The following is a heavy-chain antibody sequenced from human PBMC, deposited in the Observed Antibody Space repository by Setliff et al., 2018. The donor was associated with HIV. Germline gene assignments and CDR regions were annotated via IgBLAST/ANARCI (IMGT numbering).Heavy chain of an antibody. Sequence: SETLSLTCAAYGGSFSGHCWSWIRQTPGKGLEWIGDISHSGSTNYNPSLKSRVTISVDTSKNQFSLRLTSVTAADTAVYFCARGSRSPLVNKFRVTPAFDYWGQGTLVTVSS. J-gene: IGHJ4*01. CDR1: GGSFSGHC. CDR2: ISHSGST. V-gene: IGHV4-34*01. CDR3: ARGSRSPLVNKFRVTPAFDY. D-gene: IGHD2-21*02.